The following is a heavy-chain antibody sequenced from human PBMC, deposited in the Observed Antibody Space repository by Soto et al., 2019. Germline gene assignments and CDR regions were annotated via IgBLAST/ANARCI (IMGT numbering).Heavy chain of an antibody. CDR2: IYYSGST. Sequence: SETLSLTCTVSGGSVSSYYWSWVRQPPGKGLEWIGYIYYSGSTNYNPSLKSRVTISVDTSKNLFSLRLSSVTAADTAVYYCARHETLHGDYDPWGQGTLVTVSS. D-gene: IGHD4-17*01. CDR1: GGSVSSYY. V-gene: IGHV4-59*08. J-gene: IGHJ5*02. CDR3: ARHETLHGDYDP.